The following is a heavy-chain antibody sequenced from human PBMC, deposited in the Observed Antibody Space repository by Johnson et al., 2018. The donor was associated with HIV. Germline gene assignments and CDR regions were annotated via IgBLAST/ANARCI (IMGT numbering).Heavy chain of an antibody. J-gene: IGHJ3*02. CDR2: ISYDGSNK. V-gene: IGHV3-30-3*01. Sequence: QVQLVESGGGVAQPGRSLRLSCAASGSTFSTYAMSWVRQAPGQGLEWVAVISYDGSNKYYADSVKGRFTISRDNSKNTLYLQMNSLRAEDTAVYYCAREGGDGYSPSAFDIWGQGTMVTVSS. CDR1: GSTFSTYA. D-gene: IGHD5-24*01. CDR3: AREGGDGYSPSAFDI.